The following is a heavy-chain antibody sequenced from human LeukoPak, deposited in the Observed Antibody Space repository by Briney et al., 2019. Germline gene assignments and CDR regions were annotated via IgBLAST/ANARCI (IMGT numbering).Heavy chain of an antibody. D-gene: IGHD1-26*01. Sequence: ASVKVSCKASGYTFTGYYMHWVRQAPGQGLEWMGWINPNSGGTNYAQKFQGRVTMTRDTSISTAYMELSRLRSDDTAVYYCARAVVRMRATGEYYFDYWGQGTQVTVSS. V-gene: IGHV1-2*02. CDR3: ARAVVRMRATGEYYFDY. CDR2: INPNSGGT. CDR1: GYTFTGYY. J-gene: IGHJ4*02.